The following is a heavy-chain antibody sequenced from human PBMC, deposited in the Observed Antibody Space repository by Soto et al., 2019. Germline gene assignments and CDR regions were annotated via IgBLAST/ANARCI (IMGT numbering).Heavy chain of an antibody. Sequence: EVQLVESGGGLVKPGGSLRLSCAASGFTFSSYSMNWVRQAPGKGLEWVSSISSSSSYIYYADSVKGRFTISRDNAKNSLYLKMNSLRAEDTAVYYCARTASSGWSKYYFDYWGQGTLVTVSS. V-gene: IGHV3-21*01. CDR3: ARTASSGWSKYYFDY. J-gene: IGHJ4*02. CDR2: ISSSSSYI. D-gene: IGHD6-19*01. CDR1: GFTFSSYS.